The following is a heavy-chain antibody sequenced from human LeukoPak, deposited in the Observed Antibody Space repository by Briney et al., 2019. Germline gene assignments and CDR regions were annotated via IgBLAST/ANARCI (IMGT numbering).Heavy chain of an antibody. CDR2: IYYSGST. J-gene: IGHJ3*02. CDR3: ARLFASGYDAFDI. V-gene: IGHV4-61*08. CDR1: GGSISSGGYY. D-gene: IGHD3-3*01. Sequence: ETLSLTCAVSGGSISSGGYYWSWIRQPPGKGLEWIGYIYYSGSTNYNPSLKSRVTISVDTSKNQFSLKLSSVTAADTAVYYCARLFASGYDAFDIWGQGTMVTVSS.